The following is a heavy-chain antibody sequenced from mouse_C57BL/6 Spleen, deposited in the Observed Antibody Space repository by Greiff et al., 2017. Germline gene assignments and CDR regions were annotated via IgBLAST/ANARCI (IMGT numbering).Heavy chain of an antibody. J-gene: IGHJ2*01. CDR1: GYTFTSYT. CDR3: ARDPYYYGSSSGYFDY. V-gene: IGHV1-4*01. D-gene: IGHD1-1*01. CDR2: INPSSGYT. Sequence: VKVVESGAELARPGASVKMSCKASGYTFTSYTMHWVKQRPGQGLEWIGYINPSSGYTKYNQKFKDKATLTADKSSSTAYMQLSSLTSEDSAVYYCARDPYYYGSSSGYFDYWGQGTTLTVSS.